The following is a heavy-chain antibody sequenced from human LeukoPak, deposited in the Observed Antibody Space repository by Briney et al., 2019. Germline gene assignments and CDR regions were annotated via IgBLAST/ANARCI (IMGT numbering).Heavy chain of an antibody. D-gene: IGHD3-16*01. CDR2: TSGSGGST. V-gene: IGHV3-23*01. Sequence: ETLSLTCAVSGYSISSGYYWGWIRQPPGKGLEWVSATSGSGGSTYYADSVKGRFTISRDNSKNTLYLQMNSLRAEDTAVYYCAKDGFRLGSAFWGQGTLVTVSS. CDR1: GYSISSGYY. J-gene: IGHJ4*02. CDR3: AKDGFRLGSAF.